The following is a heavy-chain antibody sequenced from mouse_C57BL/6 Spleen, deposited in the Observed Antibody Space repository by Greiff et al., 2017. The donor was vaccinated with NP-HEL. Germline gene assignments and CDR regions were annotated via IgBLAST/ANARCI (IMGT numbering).Heavy chain of an antibody. CDR2: ISSGSSTI. J-gene: IGHJ2*01. CDR1: GFTFSDYG. CDR3: ARYGDGTGALFDY. V-gene: IGHV5-17*01. D-gene: IGHD4-1*01. Sequence: DVMLVESGGGLVKPGGSLKLSCAASGFTFSDYGMHWVRQAPEKGLEWVAYISSGSSTIYYADTVKGRFTISRDNAKNTLFLQMTSLRSEDTAMYYCARYGDGTGALFDYWGQGTTLTVSS.